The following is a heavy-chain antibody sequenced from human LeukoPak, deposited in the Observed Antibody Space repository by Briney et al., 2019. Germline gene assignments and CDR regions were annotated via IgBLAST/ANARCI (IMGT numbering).Heavy chain of an antibody. CDR1: GGSISSGDYY. V-gene: IGHV4-30-4*01. CDR2: IYYSGST. Sequence: PSETLSLTCTVSGGSISSGDYYWSWIRQPPGKGLEWIGYIYYSGSTYYNPSLKSRVTISVDTPKNQFSLKLSSVTAADTAVYYCARWGDSGATFDYWGQGTLVTVSS. D-gene: IGHD1-26*01. CDR3: ARWGDSGATFDY. J-gene: IGHJ4*02.